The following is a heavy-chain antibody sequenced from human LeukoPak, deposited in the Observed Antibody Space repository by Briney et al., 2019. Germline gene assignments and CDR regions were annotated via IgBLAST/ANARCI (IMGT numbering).Heavy chain of an antibody. Sequence: GGSLRLSCAASGFTVSSNYMNWVRQAPGKGLEWVSVIYSSGSTYYADSVKGRFTISRDNSKNTLYLQMNSLRAEDTAVYYCARDLYGVSHDYWGQGSLVTVSS. D-gene: IGHD4-17*01. CDR3: ARDLYGVSHDY. CDR1: GFTVSSNY. J-gene: IGHJ4*02. CDR2: IYSSGST. V-gene: IGHV3-53*01.